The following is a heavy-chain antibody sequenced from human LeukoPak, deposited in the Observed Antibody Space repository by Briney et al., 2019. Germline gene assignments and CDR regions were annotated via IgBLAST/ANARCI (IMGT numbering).Heavy chain of an antibody. V-gene: IGHV4-31*03. CDR3: ARERGRLVDY. CDR1: GGSITSGGYF. Sequence: SETLSLTCTVSGGSITSGGYFWSWIRQHPGKGLEWIVYMHYSESANYNPSLKSRVTISVDPSKNPLSLRVNSVTAADTAVYYCARERGRLVDYWGQGSLVTVSS. D-gene: IGHD6-25*01. J-gene: IGHJ4*02. CDR2: MHYSESA.